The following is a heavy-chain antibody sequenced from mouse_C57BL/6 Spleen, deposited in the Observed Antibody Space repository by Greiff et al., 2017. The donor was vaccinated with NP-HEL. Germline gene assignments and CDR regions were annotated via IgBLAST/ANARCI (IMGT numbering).Heavy chain of an antibody. J-gene: IGHJ2*01. CDR2: INPSNGGT. D-gene: IGHD2-1*01. CDR3: ARGGNRGYFDY. CDR1: GYTFTSYW. V-gene: IGHV1-53*01. Sequence: QVHVKQSGTELVKPGASVKLSCKASGYTFTSYWMHWVKQRPGQGLEWIGNINPSNGGTNYNEKFKSKATLTVDKSSSTAYMQLSSLTSEDSAVYYCARGGNRGYFDYWGQGTTLTVSS.